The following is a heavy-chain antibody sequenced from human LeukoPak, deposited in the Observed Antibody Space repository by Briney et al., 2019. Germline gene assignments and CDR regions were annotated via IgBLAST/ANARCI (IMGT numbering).Heavy chain of an antibody. Sequence: PSETLSLTGTVSGASVTTAFYNWIRQPAGKGLEGVGLISASGSTNYNPSLRSRLTMSLDTSKNQFSLKLSSVTAADTAVYYCARMRQLVHYYYYGMDVWGPGTTVTVSS. J-gene: IGHJ6*02. CDR3: ARMRQLVHYYYYGMDV. CDR2: ISASGST. V-gene: IGHV4-4*07. D-gene: IGHD6-13*01. CDR1: GASVTTAF.